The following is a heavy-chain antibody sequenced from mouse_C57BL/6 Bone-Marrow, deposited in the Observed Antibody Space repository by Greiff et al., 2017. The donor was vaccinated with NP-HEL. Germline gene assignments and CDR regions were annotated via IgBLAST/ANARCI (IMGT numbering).Heavy chain of an antibody. D-gene: IGHD1-1*01. CDR2: ISSGSSTI. CDR3: ARRVRYGYAMDY. J-gene: IGHJ4*01. V-gene: IGHV5-17*01. CDR1: GFTFSDYG. Sequence: EVKLVESGGGLVKPGGSLKLSCAASGFTFSDYGMHWVRQAPEKGLEWVAYISSGSSTIYYADTVKGRFTISRDNAKNTLFLQMTSLRSEDTAMYYCARRVRYGYAMDYWGQGTSVTVSS.